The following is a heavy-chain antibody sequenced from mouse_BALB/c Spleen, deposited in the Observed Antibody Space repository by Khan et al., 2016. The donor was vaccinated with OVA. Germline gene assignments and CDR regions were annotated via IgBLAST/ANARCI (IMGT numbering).Heavy chain of an antibody. V-gene: IGHV1-7*01. CDR2: INPSTGYT. CDR3: ANHGSSSAWFTY. D-gene: IGHD1-1*01. CDR1: GYTFTSYW. J-gene: IGHJ3*01. Sequence: VQLQESGAELAKPGASVKMSCKASGYTFTSYWMHWVKQRPGQGLEWIGYINPSTGYTEYNQKFKDKAPLTADNSSSTAYMQLSSLTSEDSAVYYCANHGSSSAWFTYWGQGTLVTVSA.